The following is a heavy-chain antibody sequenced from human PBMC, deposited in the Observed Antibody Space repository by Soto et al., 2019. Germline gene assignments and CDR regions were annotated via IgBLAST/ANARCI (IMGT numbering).Heavy chain of an antibody. Sequence: ASVKVSCKASGDTFTNLGISWVRQAPGQGLEWMGWISAFNGNTNYAQRFQGRVTMTTETSTRTLYMELRSLRSDDTAVYYCARERAVGLYRDDWGQGTLVTVSS. D-gene: IGHD6-19*01. CDR1: GDTFTNLG. J-gene: IGHJ4*02. CDR3: ARERAVGLYRDD. CDR2: ISAFNGNT. V-gene: IGHV1-18*04.